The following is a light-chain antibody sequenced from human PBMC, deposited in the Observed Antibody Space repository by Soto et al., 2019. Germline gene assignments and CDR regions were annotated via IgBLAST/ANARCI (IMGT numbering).Light chain of an antibody. CDR2: RAS. J-gene: IGKJ1*01. V-gene: IGKV3-15*01. Sequence: EIVMTQSPATRSVSPGERATLSCRASQNINSNLAWYQQRPGQAPRLLIYRASTRATGIPARFSGSGSGTEFTLIISSLQSEDFAVYYCQHYNNWSPWTFGQGTKVEIK. CDR3: QHYNNWSPWT. CDR1: QNINSN.